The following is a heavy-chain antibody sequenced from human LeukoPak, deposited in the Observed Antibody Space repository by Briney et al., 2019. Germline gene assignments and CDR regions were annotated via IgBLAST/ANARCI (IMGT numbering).Heavy chain of an antibody. Sequence: GQSLTLSCQVSRPTFSTVWMHWVRQAPGQGLGWVSRINTAGSTVYADPVKGRFTISRDNAKNMVYLQMNSLRAEDTAVYYCASFRDTDNWGRGTMVTVSS. CDR1: RPTFSTVW. J-gene: IGHJ3*01. D-gene: IGHD2-21*01. CDR2: INTAGST. CDR3: ASFRDTDN. V-gene: IGHV3-74*01.